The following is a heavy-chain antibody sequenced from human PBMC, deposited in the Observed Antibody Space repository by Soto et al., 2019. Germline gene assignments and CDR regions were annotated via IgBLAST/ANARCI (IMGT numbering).Heavy chain of an antibody. D-gene: IGHD4-4*01. J-gene: IGHJ6*01. CDR2: IYPGDSDT. CDR1: GYIFTSYL. Sequence: GDAVKISCKFSGYIFTSYLSFFVRQMPGKFLEWMGIIYPGDSDTRYSPSFQGQVTISADKSISTAYLQWSSLKASDTAMYYCARSYRPHYTNYVVSYFYGMDVWGQGHTVSVSS. V-gene: IGHV5-51*01. CDR3: ARSYRPHYTNYVVSYFYGMDV.